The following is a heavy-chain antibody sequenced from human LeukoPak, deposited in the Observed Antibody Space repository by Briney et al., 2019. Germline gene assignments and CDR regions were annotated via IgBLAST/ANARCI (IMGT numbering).Heavy chain of an antibody. CDR1: GFTFSSYS. Sequence: GGSLRLSXAASGFTFSSYSMNWVRQAPGKGLEWLSSISSSSSYIYYADSVKGRFTISRDNAKNSLYLQMNSLRAEDTAVYYCARDSRYAFDYWGQGTLVTVSS. V-gene: IGHV3-21*01. J-gene: IGHJ4*02. CDR2: ISSSSSYI. CDR3: ARDSRYAFDY. D-gene: IGHD3-9*01.